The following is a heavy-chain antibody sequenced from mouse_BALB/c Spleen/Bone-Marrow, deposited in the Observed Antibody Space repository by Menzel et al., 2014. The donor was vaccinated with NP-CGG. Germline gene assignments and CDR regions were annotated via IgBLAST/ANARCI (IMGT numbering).Heavy chain of an antibody. CDR3: TRPYYGYVGYAY. CDR2: INPSNGGT. J-gene: IGHJ3*01. CDR1: GYTFTSYY. V-gene: IGHV1S81*02. Sequence: VQLQQSGAELVKPGASVKLSCKASGYTFTSYYMYWVKQRPGQGLEWIGEINPSNGGTNFNEKFKSKATLTVDKSSSTAYMQLSSLTFEDSAIYYCTRPYYGYVGYAYWGQGTQVPVSA. D-gene: IGHD1-2*01.